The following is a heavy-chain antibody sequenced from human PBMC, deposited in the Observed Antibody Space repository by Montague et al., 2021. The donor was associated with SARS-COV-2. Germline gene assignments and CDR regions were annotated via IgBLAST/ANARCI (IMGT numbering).Heavy chain of an antibody. CDR2: ISGNGELT. D-gene: IGHD1-14*01. J-gene: IGHJ4*02. Sequence: SLRLSCATAGFTFGDYAMHWVRQVPGKGLEWVSLISGNGELTYYADSVKGRFTISRDSNNDSLYLQMTSLTPEDTAMYFCAKDTPDDYLDYWGQGTLVTVSS. V-gene: IGHV3-43*02. CDR3: AKDTPDDYLDY. CDR1: GFTFGDYA.